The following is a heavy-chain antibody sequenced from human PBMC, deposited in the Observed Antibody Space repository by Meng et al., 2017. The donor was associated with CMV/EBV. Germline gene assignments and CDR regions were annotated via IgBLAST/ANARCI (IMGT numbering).Heavy chain of an antibody. CDR3: AHRGRIAAAGTDWFDP. CDR2: IYWDDDK. V-gene: IGHV2-5*02. D-gene: IGHD6-13*01. CDR1: VFSLSTSGVG. J-gene: IGHJ5*02. Sequence: TVPVPVPRLVNTHQTVTRTCTFSVFSLSTSGVGVGWIRQRPGKALEWLALIYWDDDKRYSPSLKSRLTITKDTSKNQVVLTMTNMDPVDTATYYCAHRGRIAAAGTDWFDPWGQGTLVTVSS.